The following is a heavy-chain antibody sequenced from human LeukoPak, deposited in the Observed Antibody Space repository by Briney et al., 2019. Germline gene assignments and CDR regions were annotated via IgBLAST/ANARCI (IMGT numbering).Heavy chain of an antibody. Sequence: GASVKVSCKASGYTFTSYGISWVRQAPGQGLEWMGWISAYNGNTNYAQKLQGRVTMTTDTSTSTAYMELRSLRSDDTAVYYCARDGLGSSGWYISLHTKYYYGMDVWGQGTTVTVSS. J-gene: IGHJ6*02. V-gene: IGHV1-18*01. CDR3: ARDGLGSSGWYISLHTKYYYGMDV. D-gene: IGHD6-19*01. CDR1: GYTFTSYG. CDR2: ISAYNGNT.